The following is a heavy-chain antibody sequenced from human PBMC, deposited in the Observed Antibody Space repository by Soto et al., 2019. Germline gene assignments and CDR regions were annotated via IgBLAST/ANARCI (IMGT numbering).Heavy chain of an antibody. CDR3: ARALRYSSGWYFDY. D-gene: IGHD6-19*01. CDR1: GGSVSSGDYS. J-gene: IGHJ4*02. V-gene: IGHV4-30-4*01. Sequence: PSETLSLTCTVSGGSVSSGDYSWSWVRQSPGKGLEWIGYIYYSGSTYYNPSLKSRVTISVDTSKKQFSLKLSSVTAADTAVYYCARALRYSSGWYFDYWGQGTLVTVSS. CDR2: IYYSGST.